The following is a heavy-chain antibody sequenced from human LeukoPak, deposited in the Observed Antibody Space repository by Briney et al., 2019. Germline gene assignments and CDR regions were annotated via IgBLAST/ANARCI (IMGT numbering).Heavy chain of an antibody. J-gene: IGHJ4*02. CDR2: ISGSGGST. D-gene: IGHD3-3*01. CDR1: GFTFSSYA. Sequence: GGSLRLSCAASGFTFSSYAMSWVRQAPGKGLEWVSAISGSGGSTYYADSVKGRFTISRDNSKNTLYLQMNSLRAEDTAVYYCAKRRHDFWSGYYPLDYWGQGTLVTVSS. V-gene: IGHV3-23*01. CDR3: AKRRHDFWSGYYPLDY.